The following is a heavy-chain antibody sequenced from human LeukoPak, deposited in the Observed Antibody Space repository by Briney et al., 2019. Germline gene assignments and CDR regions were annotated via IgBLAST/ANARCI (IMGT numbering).Heavy chain of an antibody. V-gene: IGHV3-7*01. D-gene: IGHD2-2*02. CDR3: ARAYCSGTCCYNRPYYYYMDV. J-gene: IGHJ6*03. CDR1: GFTFSSYW. Sequence: TGGSLRLSCAASGFTFSSYWMSWVRQAPGKGLEWVANIKQDGNEKYYVDSLKGRFTISRDNAKNSLYLQMNSLRAEDTAVYYCARAYCSGTCCYNRPYYYYMDVWGKGTTVTVSS. CDR2: IKQDGNEK.